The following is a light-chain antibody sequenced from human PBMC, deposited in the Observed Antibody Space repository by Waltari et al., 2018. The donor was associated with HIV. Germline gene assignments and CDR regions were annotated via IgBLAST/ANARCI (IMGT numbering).Light chain of an antibody. J-gene: IGLJ3*02. CDR3: TAWDDSLSVWV. Sequence: QSVLPQPPSASGTPGRGVTISCSGSSTITGRKYVYWYQQLPGTAPKLLIYRNNQRPSGVPDRFSGSKSGTSASLAISGLRSEDEADYYCTAWDDSLSVWVFGGGTKLTVL. CDR1: STITGRKY. CDR2: RNN. V-gene: IGLV1-47*01.